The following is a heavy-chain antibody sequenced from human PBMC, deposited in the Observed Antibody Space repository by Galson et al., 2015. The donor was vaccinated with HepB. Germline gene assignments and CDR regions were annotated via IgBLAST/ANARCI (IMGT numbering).Heavy chain of an antibody. CDR3: ARRIGVAGPSDAFDI. CDR1: GGSITSAPYF. J-gene: IGHJ3*02. Sequence: TLSLTCTVSGGSITSAPYFWSWIRHYPGEGVEWIGYTSYSGNAYYNASLKSRSTISLDTSKNQFSLQLTSVTAADTAVYFCARRIGVAGPSDAFDIWGQGTMVAVSS. CDR2: TSYSGNA. D-gene: IGHD6-19*01. V-gene: IGHV4-31*03.